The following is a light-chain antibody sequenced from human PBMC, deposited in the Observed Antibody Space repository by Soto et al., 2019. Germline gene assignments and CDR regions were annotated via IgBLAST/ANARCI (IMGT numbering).Light chain of an antibody. J-gene: IGKJ1*01. V-gene: IGKV3-15*01. CDR3: QQYNYFWA. CDR2: GAS. CDR1: ESVSTN. Sequence: EIVMTQSPATLSLSPGERATLSCRASESVSTNLAWYQQKAGQAPRLLIYGASTRATGIPARFSGSGSGTEFTLTISSLQSEDFATYYCQQYNYFWAFGQGTKVDIK.